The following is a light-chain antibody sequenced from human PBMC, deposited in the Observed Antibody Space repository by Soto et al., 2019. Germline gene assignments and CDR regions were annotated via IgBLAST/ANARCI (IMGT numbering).Light chain of an antibody. V-gene: IGKV3-20*01. CDR3: QQYGSSPPWT. CDR1: QSVSSSY. Sequence: EIVLTQSPGTLSLSPGERATLSCRASQSVSSSYLAWYQQKPGQAPRLLIYGASSRATGIPDRFSGSGSGTDFTLTISRREPDDFAVYYCQQYGSSPPWTFGQGTKVEIK. J-gene: IGKJ1*01. CDR2: GAS.